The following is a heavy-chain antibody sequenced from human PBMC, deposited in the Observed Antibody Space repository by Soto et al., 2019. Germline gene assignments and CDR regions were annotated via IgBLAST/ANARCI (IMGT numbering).Heavy chain of an antibody. CDR3: APLSLYSGYVYSDY. Sequence: PGGSVRLSCAASGFTFSSYEMNWVRQAPGKGLEWVSYISSSGSTIYYADSVKGRFTISRDNAKNSLYLQMNSLRAEDTAVYYCAPLSLYSGYVYSDYWGQGTLVTVSS. J-gene: IGHJ4*02. V-gene: IGHV3-48*03. CDR1: GFTFSSYE. CDR2: ISSSGSTI. D-gene: IGHD5-12*01.